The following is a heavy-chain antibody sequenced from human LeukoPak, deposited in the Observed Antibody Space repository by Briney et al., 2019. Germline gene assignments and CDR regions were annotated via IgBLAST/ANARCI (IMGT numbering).Heavy chain of an antibody. CDR1: GFTFSSYA. CDR3: ARDSSDYGDYGYYFDY. J-gene: IGHJ4*02. D-gene: IGHD4-17*01. CDR2: IWYDGSNK. Sequence: PGRSLRLSCAASGFTFSSYAMHWVRQAPGKGLEWVAVIWYDGSNKYYADSVKGRFTISRDNSKNTLYLQMNSLRAEDTAVYYCARDSSDYGDYGYYFDYWGQGTLVTVSS. V-gene: IGHV3-33*08.